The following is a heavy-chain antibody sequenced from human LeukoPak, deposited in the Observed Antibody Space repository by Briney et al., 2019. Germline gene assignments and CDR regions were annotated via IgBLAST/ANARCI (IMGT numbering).Heavy chain of an antibody. CDR3: ARGPYSYDSSGAFDI. Sequence: SETLSLTCTVSGNSISSGDNYWSWIRQPAGKGLEWIGRIYTSGSTNYNPSLKSRVTISGDTSKNQFSLRLSSVTAADTAVYFCARGPYSYDSSGAFDIWGQGTMVTVSS. CDR2: IYTSGST. J-gene: IGHJ3*02. D-gene: IGHD3-22*01. V-gene: IGHV4-61*02. CDR1: GNSISSGDNY.